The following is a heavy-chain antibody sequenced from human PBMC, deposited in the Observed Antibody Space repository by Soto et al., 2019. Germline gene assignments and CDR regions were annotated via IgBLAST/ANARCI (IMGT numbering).Heavy chain of an antibody. Sequence: SETLSLTCTVSGGSISSYYWSWIRQPPGKGLEWIGYIYYSGSTNYNPSLKSRVTISVDTSKNQFSLKLSSVTAADTAVYYCARALKGSHRYFDWLRHYNWFDPWGQGTLVTVSS. J-gene: IGHJ5*02. V-gene: IGHV4-59*01. CDR1: GGSISSYY. CDR3: ARALKGSHRYFDWLRHYNWFDP. CDR2: IYYSGST. D-gene: IGHD3-9*01.